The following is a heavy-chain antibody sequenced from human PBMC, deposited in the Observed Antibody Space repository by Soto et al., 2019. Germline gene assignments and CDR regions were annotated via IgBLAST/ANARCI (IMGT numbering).Heavy chain of an antibody. D-gene: IGHD5-12*01. CDR2: IGPNNDHI. V-gene: IGHV1-18*01. CDR3: ARDKRRDGYNVDY. Sequence: ASVKVSCKAPANTFIRYGISWVRQAPGQGLEWMGWIGPNNDHINYGQKFQGRVTMTTDSSTSTVYMELSSLRSDDTAVYYCARDKRRDGYNVDYWGQGTLVTVSS. CDR1: ANTFIRYG. J-gene: IGHJ4*02.